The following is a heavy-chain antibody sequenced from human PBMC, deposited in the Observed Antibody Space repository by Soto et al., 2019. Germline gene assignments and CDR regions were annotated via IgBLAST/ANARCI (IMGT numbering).Heavy chain of an antibody. CDR1: GYTFTGYY. J-gene: IGHJ3*02. CDR3: ARASSSWAEAFDI. CDR2: INPNSGGT. V-gene: IGHV1-2*04. Sequence: ASVKVSCKASGYTFTGYYMHWGRQAPGQGREWMGWINPNSGGTNYAQQFQGWVTMTRDTSISTAYMELSRLRSDDTAVYYCARASSSWAEAFDIWGQGTMVTVSS. D-gene: IGHD6-13*01.